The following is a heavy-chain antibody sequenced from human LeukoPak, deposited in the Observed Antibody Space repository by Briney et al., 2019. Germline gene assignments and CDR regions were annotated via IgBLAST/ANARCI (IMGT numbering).Heavy chain of an antibody. V-gene: IGHV3-15*01. CDR2: IKTKTDGGTT. CDR1: GFTFSNVW. J-gene: IGHJ4*02. D-gene: IGHD3-22*01. Sequence: GGSLRLSCEASGFTFSNVWMNWVRQAPGKGLEWIGRIKTKTDGGTTEYAAPVKGRFTISRDNSKNTLYLQMNSLRAEDTAVYYCAKSNYFDSGGYYFFDYWGQGTLVTVSS. CDR3: AKSNYFDSGGYYFFDY.